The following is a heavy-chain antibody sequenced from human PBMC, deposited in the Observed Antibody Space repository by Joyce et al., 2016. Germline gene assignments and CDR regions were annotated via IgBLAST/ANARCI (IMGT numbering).Heavy chain of an antibody. D-gene: IGHD1-7*01. CDR2: MNPSNGNT. CDR3: AREAVTGTDL. J-gene: IGHJ5*02. CDR1: GYTFTSYD. V-gene: IGHV1-8*01. Sequence: QVQLVQSGAEVKKPGASVKVSCKAYGYTFTSYDINWVRQATGQGLEWMGWMNPSNGNTDFAQKFQGRVSMTRNTSISTAYMELSGLRSEDTAVYYCAREAVTGTDLWGQGTLVTVSS.